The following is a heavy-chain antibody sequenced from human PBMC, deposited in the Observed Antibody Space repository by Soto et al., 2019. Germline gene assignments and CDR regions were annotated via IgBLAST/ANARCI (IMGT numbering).Heavy chain of an antibody. CDR1: GFTFSSYW. CDR2: IKQDGSEK. V-gene: IGHV3-7*01. CDR3: AREEGSSWYMYYYYAMDV. Sequence: GGSLRLSCAASGFTFSSYWMSWVRQAPGKGLEWVANIKQDGSEKYYVDSVKGRFTISRDNAKNSLYLQMNSLRAEDTAVYYCAREEGSSWYMYYYYAMDVWGQGTTVTVSS. D-gene: IGHD6-13*01. J-gene: IGHJ6*02.